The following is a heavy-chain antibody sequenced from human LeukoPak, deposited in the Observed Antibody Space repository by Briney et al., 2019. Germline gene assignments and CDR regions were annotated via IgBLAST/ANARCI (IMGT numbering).Heavy chain of an antibody. Sequence: GGSLRLSCTASGFTFNNYAMHWVRQAPGKGLEWVAVISYDGSNKYYADSVKGRFTISRDNSKNSLYLQMNSLRAEDTAVYYCAELGITMIGGVWGKGTTVTISS. CDR1: GFTFNNYA. D-gene: IGHD3-10*02. J-gene: IGHJ6*04. V-gene: IGHV3-30*04. CDR2: ISYDGSNK. CDR3: AELGITMIGGV.